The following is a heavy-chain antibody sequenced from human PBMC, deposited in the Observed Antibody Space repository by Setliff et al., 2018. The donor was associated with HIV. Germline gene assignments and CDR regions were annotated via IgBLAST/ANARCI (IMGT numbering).Heavy chain of an antibody. V-gene: IGHV1-2*06. CDR2: INPNSGGT. CDR3: ARAPPYSTGWGLDY. Sequence: GASVKVSCKASGYTFTGYYMHWVRQAPGQGLEWMGRINPNSGGTNYAQKFQGRVTMTRDTSISTAYMELSRLRSDDTAVYYCARAPPYSTGWGLDYWGQGTLVTVSS. J-gene: IGHJ4*02. CDR1: GYTFTGYY. D-gene: IGHD6-19*01.